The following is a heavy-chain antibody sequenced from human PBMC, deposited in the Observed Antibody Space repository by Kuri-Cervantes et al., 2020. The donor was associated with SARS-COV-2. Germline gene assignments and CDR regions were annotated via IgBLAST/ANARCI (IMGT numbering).Heavy chain of an antibody. Sequence: LSLTCAASGFTFSSYGMHWVRQAPGKGLEWVSCISSSDESRHYADSVKGRFTISRDNTKKSLYLQMNSLRAEDTGVYFCARDATSYDFWTSTTGGYFDYWGQGALVTVSS. J-gene: IGHJ4*02. CDR3: ARDATSYDFWTSTTGGYFDY. V-gene: IGHV3-48*04. CDR2: ISSSDESR. CDR1: GFTFSSYG. D-gene: IGHD3-3*01.